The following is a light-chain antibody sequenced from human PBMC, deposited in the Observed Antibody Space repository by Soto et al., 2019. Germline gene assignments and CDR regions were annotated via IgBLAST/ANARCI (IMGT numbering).Light chain of an antibody. Sequence: EIVLTQSPGTLSMSPGERDTLSCRASQSVSSNYLAWYQQKPGQAPRLLIYDASSRPTGIPDRFSGSGSGTDFTLTISRLEPEDFAVHYCQRYGNSPITFGQGTRLEIK. CDR1: QSVSSNY. J-gene: IGKJ5*01. V-gene: IGKV3-20*01. CDR2: DAS. CDR3: QRYGNSPIT.